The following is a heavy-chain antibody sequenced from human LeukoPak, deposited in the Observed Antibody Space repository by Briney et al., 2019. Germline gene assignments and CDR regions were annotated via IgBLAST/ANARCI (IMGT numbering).Heavy chain of an antibody. CDR2: ITSNGGSA. Sequence: PGGSLRLSCSASGFTFSSYAMYWVRQAPGEGLEYVSAITSNGGSAYYADSVKGRFTISRDNSRNTLYLQMISLRTEDTAVYYCVGFRATAGLYWGQGTLVTVSS. J-gene: IGHJ4*02. CDR3: VGFRATAGLY. V-gene: IGHV3-64D*06. D-gene: IGHD6-13*01. CDR1: GFTFSSYA.